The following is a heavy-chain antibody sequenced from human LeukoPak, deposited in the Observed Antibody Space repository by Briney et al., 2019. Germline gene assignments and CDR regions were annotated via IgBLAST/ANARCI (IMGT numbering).Heavy chain of an antibody. CDR3: AKDAPLDGYNSYFDY. Sequence: GGSLRLSCAASGFTFDDYAMHWVRQAPGKGLEWVSGISWNSGSIGYADSVKGRFTISRDNSKNTLYLQMNSLRAEDTAVYYCAKDAPLDGYNSYFDYWGQGTLVTVSS. D-gene: IGHD5-24*01. J-gene: IGHJ4*02. CDR1: GFTFDDYA. CDR2: ISWNSGSI. V-gene: IGHV3-9*01.